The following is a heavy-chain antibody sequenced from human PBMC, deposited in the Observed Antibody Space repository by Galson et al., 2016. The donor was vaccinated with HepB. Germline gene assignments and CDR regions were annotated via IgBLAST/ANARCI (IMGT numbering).Heavy chain of an antibody. V-gene: IGHV4-30-2*01. CDR3: SRGSGDSYPDTGGYHYYDDSDV. J-gene: IGHJ3*01. D-gene: IGHD3-22*01. CDR2: ICPSGTT. Sequence: TLSLTCTVSGDSISRGDYSWSWIRQPPGKGLEWIGYICPSGTTYYNPSIRSRVTISVDRSKNQFSLKLSSVTAAYTAVYFCSRGSGDSYPDTGGYHYYDDSDVWGQGTMVTVSS. CDR1: GDSISRGDYS.